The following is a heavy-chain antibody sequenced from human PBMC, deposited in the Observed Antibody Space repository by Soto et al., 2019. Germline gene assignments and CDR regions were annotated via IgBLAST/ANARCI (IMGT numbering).Heavy chain of an antibody. CDR2: VYSGGAT. CDR3: VRGRYGSEIH. J-gene: IGHJ4*02. D-gene: IGHD3-10*01. CDR1: GFTVSSNY. Sequence: EVRLVESGGGLVQPGGSLRLSCAAFGFTVSSNYMTWVRLAPGKGLEWVSLVYSGGATHYAASVKGRFTISTHSSQNTLFLQMNSLRTEATATYDCVRGRYGSEIHWGQGTKVTVSA. V-gene: IGHV3-53*04.